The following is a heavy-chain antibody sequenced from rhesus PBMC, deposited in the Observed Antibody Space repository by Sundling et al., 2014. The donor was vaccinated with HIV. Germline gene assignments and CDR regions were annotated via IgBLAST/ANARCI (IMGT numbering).Heavy chain of an antibody. D-gene: IGHD5-24*01. CDR3: ASSLVGSVVPSFDY. V-gene: IGHV4-165*01. J-gene: IGHJ4*01. CDR1: GDSISGYS. CDR2: IYGTTVIT. Sequence: QVLLQESGPGLVKPSETLSLTCDVSGDSISGYSWSWIRQPPGKGLEWVASIYGTTVITHHNPSLNNRVTISKGTSKNQFSLNLRSLTAADTAVYFCASSLVGSVVPSFDYWGQGVLVTVSS.